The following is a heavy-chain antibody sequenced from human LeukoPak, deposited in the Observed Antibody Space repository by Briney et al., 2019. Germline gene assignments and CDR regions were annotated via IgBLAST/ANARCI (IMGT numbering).Heavy chain of an antibody. V-gene: IGHV1-2*02. CDR1: GYTFTGYY. D-gene: IGHD6-13*01. J-gene: IGHJ6*03. Sequence: RASVKVSCKASGYTFTGYYMHWVRQAPGQGLEWMGWINPNSGGTNYAQKFQGRVTMTRDTSISTAYMELSRLRSDDTAVYYCARVPGGRAAAGTVIYYMDVWGKGTTATVSS. CDR3: ARVPGGRAAAGTVIYYMDV. CDR2: INPNSGGT.